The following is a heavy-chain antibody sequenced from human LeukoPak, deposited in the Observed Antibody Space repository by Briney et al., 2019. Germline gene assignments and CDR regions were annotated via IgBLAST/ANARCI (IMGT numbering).Heavy chain of an antibody. D-gene: IGHD1-26*01. CDR2: ISVGGSST. Sequence: PGGSLRLSCAASGFTFSSHWMHWVRQAPGKGLVWVSRISVGGSSTSYADSVKGRFTISRDNDKNTLFLQMNSLRAEDTAVYYCARATPGWRELQRWGQGTLVTVSS. V-gene: IGHV3-74*01. J-gene: IGHJ4*02. CDR1: GFTFSSHW. CDR3: ARATPGWRELQR.